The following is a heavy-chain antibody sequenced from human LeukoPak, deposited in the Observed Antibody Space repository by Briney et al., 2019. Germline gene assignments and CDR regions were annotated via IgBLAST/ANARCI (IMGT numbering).Heavy chain of an antibody. J-gene: IGHJ5*02. CDR1: GYTFTSYD. CDR2: MNPNSGNT. D-gene: IGHD6-19*01. V-gene: IGHV1-8*02. Sequence: GASVKVSCKASGYTFTSYDINWVRQATGQGLEWMGWMNPNSGNTGYAQKFQGRVTMTEDTSTGTAYMELSSLGSEDTAVYYCATDLRVAVAPTVRIDPWGQGTLVTVSS. CDR3: ATDLRVAVAPTVRIDP.